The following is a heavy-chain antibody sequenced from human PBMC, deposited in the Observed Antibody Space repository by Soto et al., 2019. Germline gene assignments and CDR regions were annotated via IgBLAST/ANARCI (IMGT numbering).Heavy chain of an antibody. Sequence: SETLSLTCTVSGGSISSSSYYWGWIRQPPGKGLEWIGSIFYSGSTYYNPSLKSRVTISVDTSKNQFSLKLSSVTAADTAVYYCARDLWGYCGTDCYPLDVWGQGTTVT. J-gene: IGHJ6*02. D-gene: IGHD2-21*02. V-gene: IGHV4-39*02. CDR2: IFYSGST. CDR1: GGSISSSSYY. CDR3: ARDLWGYCGTDCYPLDV.